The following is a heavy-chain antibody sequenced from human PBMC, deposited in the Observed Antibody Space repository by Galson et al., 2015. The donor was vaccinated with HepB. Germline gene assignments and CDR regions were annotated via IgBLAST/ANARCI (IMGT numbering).Heavy chain of an antibody. V-gene: IGHV3-7*01. CDR1: GFSFSDYW. Sequence: SLRLSCAASGFSFSDYWMNWVRQAPGRGLEWMASIKYDAREIYYVDSVKGRFTISRDNAKNSLYLQMNSLRAEDTAVYYCARFWGYGTPYYFDYWGQGTLVTVSS. CDR3: ARFWGYGTPYYFDY. J-gene: IGHJ4*02. CDR2: IKYDAREI. D-gene: IGHD3-16*01.